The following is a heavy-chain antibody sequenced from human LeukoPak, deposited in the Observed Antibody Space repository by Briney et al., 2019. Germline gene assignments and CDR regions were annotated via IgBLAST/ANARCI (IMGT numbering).Heavy chain of an antibody. Sequence: GGSLRLSCAASGFTFSSYSMNWVRQAPGKGLEWVSSISSSSSYIYYADPVKGRFTISRDNAKNSLYLQMNSLRAEDTAVYYCARDWHYYYYYGMDVWGQGTTVTVSS. CDR1: GFTFSSYS. V-gene: IGHV3-21*01. CDR2: ISSSSSYI. CDR3: ARDWHYYYYYGMDV. J-gene: IGHJ6*02.